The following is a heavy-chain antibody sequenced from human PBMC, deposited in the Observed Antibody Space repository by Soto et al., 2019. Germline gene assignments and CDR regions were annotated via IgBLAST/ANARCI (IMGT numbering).Heavy chain of an antibody. CDR1: GSTFTAIT. CDR3: ARDYVKLGMDV. CDR2: IHAGSDNT. J-gene: IGHJ6*02. Sequence: QVQFVQSGAEVKEPGASVKASCKASGSTFTAITLHWVRQAPGQRLEWMGCIHAGSDNTEYSQKFQDRLTITRDTSASIVYMELSSLRSEDTALYYCARDYVKLGMDVWGQGTTVTVSS. D-gene: IGHD3-10*02. V-gene: IGHV1-3*01.